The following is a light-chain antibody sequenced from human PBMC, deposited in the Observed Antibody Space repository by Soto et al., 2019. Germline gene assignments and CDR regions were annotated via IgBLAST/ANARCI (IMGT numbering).Light chain of an antibody. Sequence: DIVMTQSPLSLPVTPGEPASISCKSSQSLLHSDGDNYLEWYVQKAGQSPQLLIYLVSHRASGVPVRLSGSGSGTDFTLKISKVEADDVGVYYCMQTLQTPYTFGPGTKVEIK. CDR3: MQTLQTPYT. J-gene: IGKJ3*01. V-gene: IGKV2-28*01. CDR1: QSLLHSDGDNY. CDR2: LVS.